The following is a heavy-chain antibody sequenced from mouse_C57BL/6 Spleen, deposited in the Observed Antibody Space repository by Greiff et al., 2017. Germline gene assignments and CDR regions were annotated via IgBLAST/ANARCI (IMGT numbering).Heavy chain of an antibody. J-gene: IGHJ1*03. CDR3: ARPDYYGSSTGYFDV. V-gene: IGHV1-55*01. CDR2: IYPGSGST. CDR1: GYTFTSYW. D-gene: IGHD1-1*01. Sequence: QVQLQQPGAELVKPGASVKMSCKASGYTFTSYWITWVKQRPGQGLEWIGDIYPGSGSTNYNEKFNSKATLTVDTSSSTAYMQLSSLTSEDSAVYYCARPDYYGSSTGYFDVWGTGTTVTVSS.